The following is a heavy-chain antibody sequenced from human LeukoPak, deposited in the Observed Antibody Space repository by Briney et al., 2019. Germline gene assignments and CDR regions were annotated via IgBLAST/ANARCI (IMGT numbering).Heavy chain of an antibody. J-gene: IGHJ4*02. V-gene: IGHV3-48*01. CDR1: GFTFSSYG. D-gene: IGHD5-12*01. Sequence: PGGSLRLSCAASGFTFSSYGMNWVRQAPGKGLEWVSYISSSSSTIYYADSVKGRFTISRDNAKNSLYLQMNSLRAEDTAVYYCAGDPSIVATIYFDYWGQGTLVTVSS. CDR3: AGDPSIVATIYFDY. CDR2: ISSSSSTI.